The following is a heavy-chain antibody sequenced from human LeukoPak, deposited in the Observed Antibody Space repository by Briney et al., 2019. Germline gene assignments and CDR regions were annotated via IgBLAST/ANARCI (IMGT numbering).Heavy chain of an antibody. J-gene: IGHJ4*02. D-gene: IGHD3-10*01. CDR3: ARPSYGSASLGY. V-gene: IGHV4-34*01. CDR2: INHSGST. CDR1: GGSFSGYY. Sequence: SETLSLTCAVYGGSFSGYYWSWIRQPPGKGLEWIGEINHSGSTNYNPSLKSRVTISVDTSKNQFSLKLSSVTAADTAVYYCARPSYGSASLGYWGQGTLVTVSS.